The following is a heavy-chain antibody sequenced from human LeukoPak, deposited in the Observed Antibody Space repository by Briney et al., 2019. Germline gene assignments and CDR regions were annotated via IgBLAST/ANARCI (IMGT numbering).Heavy chain of an antibody. CDR1: GGSISSGDYY. J-gene: IGHJ4*02. D-gene: IGHD3-22*01. Sequence: PSETLSLTCTVSGGSISSGDYYWSWIRQPPGKGLEWIGYIYYSGSTNYNPSLKSRVTISVDTSKNQFSLKLSSVTAADTAVYYCASSPKRDNYYDSSGYLDYWGQGTLVTVSS. CDR3: ASSPKRDNYYDSSGYLDY. CDR2: IYYSGST. V-gene: IGHV4-61*08.